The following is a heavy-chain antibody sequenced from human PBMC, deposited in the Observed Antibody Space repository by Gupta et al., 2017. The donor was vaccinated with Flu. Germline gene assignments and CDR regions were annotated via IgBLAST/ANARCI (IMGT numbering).Heavy chain of an antibody. Sequence: ILQHPVKGLEWIEYIYYTGRTFDNPTLESRVTISVDTSKNHFAMRLSSVTAAATSVYYCVKGAQQWSFGAFDIWGQLAMVAVSS. CDR2: IYYTGRT. J-gene: IGHJ3*02. V-gene: IGHV4-31*02. D-gene: IGHD1-26*01. CDR3: VKGAQQWSFGAFDI.